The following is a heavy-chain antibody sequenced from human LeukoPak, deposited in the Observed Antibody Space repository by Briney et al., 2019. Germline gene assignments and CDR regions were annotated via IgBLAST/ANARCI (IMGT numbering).Heavy chain of an antibody. V-gene: IGHV4-39*01. CDR1: GGSISSNSYY. CDR2: INHSGST. D-gene: IGHD3-22*01. CDR3: ASCRSGYWYFDY. J-gene: IGHJ4*02. Sequence: SETLSLTCAVSGGSISSNSYYWGWIRQPPGKGLEWIGEINHSGSTNYNPSLKSRVTISVDTSKNQFSLKLSSVTAADTAVYYCASCRSGYWYFDYWGQGTLVTVSS.